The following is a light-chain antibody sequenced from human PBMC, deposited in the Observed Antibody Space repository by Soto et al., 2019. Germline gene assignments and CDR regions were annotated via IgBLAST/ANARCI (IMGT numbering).Light chain of an antibody. CDR2: KAS. V-gene: IGKV1-5*03. CDR1: HSISRW. J-gene: IGKJ2*01. CDR3: QQYNGYPYT. Sequence: DIQMTQSPSTLSASVGDRVTITCRASHSISRWLAWYQQKPGNAPKVLIYKASNLETGVPPRFSGSGSETEFTLTICSLQPDDYATYYCQQYNGYPYTFGQGTKVEI.